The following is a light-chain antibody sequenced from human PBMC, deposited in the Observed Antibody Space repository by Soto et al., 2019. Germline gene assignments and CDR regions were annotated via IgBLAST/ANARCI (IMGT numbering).Light chain of an antibody. CDR3: QQYGSMWT. CDR1: ESVSSSS. V-gene: IGKV3-20*01. CDR2: GTS. J-gene: IGKJ1*01. Sequence: EIVLTQSPATLSVSPGDRATLSCRASESVSSSSLAWYQHKPGQAPRLVISGTSRRATGITDRFSGSGSGTDFTLTINRLEPADFAMYYCQQYGSMWTFGQGTKVDIK.